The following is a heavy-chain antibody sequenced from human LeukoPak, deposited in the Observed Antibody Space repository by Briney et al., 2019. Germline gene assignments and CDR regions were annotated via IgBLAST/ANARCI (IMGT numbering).Heavy chain of an antibody. CDR3: AKDPLYSISWLPWDDY. CDR2: ISGSGGST. CDR1: GFTFSSYA. J-gene: IGHJ4*02. Sequence: GGSLRLSCAASGFTFSSYAMSWVRQAPGKGLEWVSAISGSGGSTYYADSVKGRFTISRDNSKNTLYLQMNSLRAEDTAVYYCAKDPLYSISWLPWDDYWGQGTLVTVSS. V-gene: IGHV3-23*01. D-gene: IGHD6-13*01.